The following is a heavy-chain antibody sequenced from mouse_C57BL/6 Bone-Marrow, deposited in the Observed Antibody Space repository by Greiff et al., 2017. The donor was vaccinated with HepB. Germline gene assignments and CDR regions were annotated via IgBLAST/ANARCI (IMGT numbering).Heavy chain of an antibody. V-gene: IGHV14-3*01. D-gene: IGHD1-1*01. Sequence: EVKLVESVAELVRPGASVKLSCTASGFNIKNTYMHWVKQRPEQGLEWIGRIDPANGNTKYAPKFQGKATITADTSSNTAYLQLSSLTSEDTAIYYCARLRALFITTVGPYFDVWGTGTTVTVSS. CDR2: IDPANGNT. J-gene: IGHJ1*03. CDR1: GFNIKNTY. CDR3: ARLRALFITTVGPYFDV.